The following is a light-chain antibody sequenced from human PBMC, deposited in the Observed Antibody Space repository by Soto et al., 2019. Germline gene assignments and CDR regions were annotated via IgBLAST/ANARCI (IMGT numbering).Light chain of an antibody. J-gene: IGKJ3*01. CDR2: AAS. CDR1: QSISSY. V-gene: IGKV1-39*01. CDR3: QQSYRTPLFT. Sequence: DIQMTQSPSSLSASVGDRVTITCRASQSISSYLNWYQQKLGKAPKLLIHAASSLQSGVPSRFSGSESWTDFTLTISSLQPDDFATYYCQQSYRTPLFTFGPGTKVDI.